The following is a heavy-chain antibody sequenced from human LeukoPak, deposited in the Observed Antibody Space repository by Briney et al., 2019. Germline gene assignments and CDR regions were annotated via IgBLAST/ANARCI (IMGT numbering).Heavy chain of an antibody. J-gene: IGHJ3*02. CDR2: INHSGST. D-gene: IGHD4-17*01. V-gene: IGHV4-34*01. CDR1: GGSFSGYY. CDR3: AREIHDYGDYDAFDI. Sequence: NPSETLSLTCAVYGGSFSGYYWSWIRQPPGKGLEWIGEINHSGSTNYNPSLKSRVTISVDTSKNQFSLKLSSVTAADTAVYYCAREIHDYGDYDAFDIWGQGTMVTVSS.